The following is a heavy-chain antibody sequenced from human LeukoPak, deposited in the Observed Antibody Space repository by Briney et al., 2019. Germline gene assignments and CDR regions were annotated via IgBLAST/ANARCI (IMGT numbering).Heavy chain of an antibody. CDR2: IYYSGST. Sequence: PSETLSLTCTVSGGSISSSSYYWGWIRQPPGTGLEWIGSIYYSGSTYYNPSLKSRVTISVDTSKNQFSLKLSSVTAADTAVYYCAREIDYGSGNHFDYWGQGTLVTVSS. V-gene: IGHV4-39*07. D-gene: IGHD3-10*01. J-gene: IGHJ4*02. CDR1: GGSISSSSYY. CDR3: AREIDYGSGNHFDY.